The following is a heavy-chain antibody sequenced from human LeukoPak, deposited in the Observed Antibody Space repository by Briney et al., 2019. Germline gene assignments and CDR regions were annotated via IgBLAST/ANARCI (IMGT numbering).Heavy chain of an antibody. J-gene: IGHJ3*02. CDR3: ARASYSSVYYHDAFDI. CDR1: GGTFSSYA. CDR2: IIPIFGTA. D-gene: IGHD3-22*01. V-gene: IGHV1-69*05. Sequence: SVKVSCKASGGTFSSYAISWVRQAPGQGLEWMGGIIPIFGTANYAQKFQGRVTIITDESTSTAYMELSSLISEDTAVYYCARASYSSVYYHDAFDIWGQGTMVTVSS.